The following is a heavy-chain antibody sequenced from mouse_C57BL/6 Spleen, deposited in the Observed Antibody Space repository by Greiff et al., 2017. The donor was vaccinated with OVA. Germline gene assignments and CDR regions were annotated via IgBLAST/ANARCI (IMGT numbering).Heavy chain of an antibody. CDR3: ARKGHYGNYDYFDY. CDR2: LDPSDSYT. Sequence: QVQLQQPGAELVMPGASVKLSCKASGYTFTSYWMHWVKQRPGQGLEWIGELDPSDSYTNYNQKFKGKSTLTVDKSSSTAYMQLSSLTSEDSAVYYCARKGHYGNYDYFDYWGQGTTLTVSS. D-gene: IGHD2-1*01. CDR1: GYTFTSYW. V-gene: IGHV1-69*01. J-gene: IGHJ2*01.